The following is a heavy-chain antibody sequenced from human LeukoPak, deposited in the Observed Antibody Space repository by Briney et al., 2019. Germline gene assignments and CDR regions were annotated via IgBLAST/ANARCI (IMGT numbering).Heavy chain of an antibody. CDR1: GGPISSGGYS. Sequence: KASETLSLTCAVSGGPISSGGYSWSWIRQPPGKGLEWIGYIYHSGSTYYNTSLKSRVTISVDRSKNQFSPKLSSVTAAETAVYFCARVATVTTGHIDYWGQGTLVTVSS. J-gene: IGHJ4*02. CDR3: ARVATVTTGHIDY. V-gene: IGHV4-30-2*01. CDR2: IYHSGST. D-gene: IGHD4-17*01.